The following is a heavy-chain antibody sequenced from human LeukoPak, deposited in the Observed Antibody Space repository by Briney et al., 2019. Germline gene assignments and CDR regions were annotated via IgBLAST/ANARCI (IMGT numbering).Heavy chain of an antibody. CDR3: ARHKPTYYDFWSGYYSGWFDP. CDR1: GGSISSYY. D-gene: IGHD3-3*01. J-gene: IGHJ5*02. Sequence: SETLSLTCTVSGGSISSYYWTWLRQPPGKGLEWIGYVIYSGSTNYNPSLESRVIISVDTSRNQFSLKLSSVTAADTAVYYCARHKPTYYDFWSGYYSGWFDPWGQGTLVTVSS. V-gene: IGHV4-59*08. CDR2: VIYSGST.